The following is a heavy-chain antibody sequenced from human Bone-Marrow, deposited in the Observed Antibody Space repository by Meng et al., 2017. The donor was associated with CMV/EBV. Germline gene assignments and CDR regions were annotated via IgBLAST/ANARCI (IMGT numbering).Heavy chain of an antibody. CDR1: GFTFSSYG. V-gene: IGHV3-30*02. D-gene: IGHD3-10*01. Sequence: GESLKISCAASGFTFSSYGMHWVRQAPGKGLEWVAFIRYDGSNKYYADSVKGRFTISRDNSKNTLYLQMNSLRAEDTAVYYCAKDDVYYYGSGSYQDYWGQGTLVTVPS. J-gene: IGHJ4*02. CDR3: AKDDVYYYGSGSYQDY. CDR2: IRYDGSNK.